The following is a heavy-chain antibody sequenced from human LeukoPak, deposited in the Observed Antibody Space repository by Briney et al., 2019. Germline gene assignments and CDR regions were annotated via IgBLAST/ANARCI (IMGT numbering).Heavy chain of an antibody. V-gene: IGHV3-30*04. D-gene: IGHD4-17*01. CDR2: ISYDGSNK. CDR1: GFTFSSYA. Sequence: GRSLRLSCAASGFTFSSYAMHWVRQAPGKGLEWVAVISYDGSNKYYADSVKGRFTISRDNAKNSLYLQMNSLRAEDTAVYYCARDFRYDDYGDYVYYYYYMDVWGKGTTVTISS. J-gene: IGHJ6*03. CDR3: ARDFRYDDYGDYVYYYYYMDV.